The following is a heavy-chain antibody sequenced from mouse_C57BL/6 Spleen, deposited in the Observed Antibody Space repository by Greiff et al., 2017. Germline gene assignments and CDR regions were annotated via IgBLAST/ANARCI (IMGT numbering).Heavy chain of an antibody. CDR3: ARGDYYAMDY. V-gene: IGHV5-17*01. CDR2: ISSGSSTI. J-gene: IGHJ4*01. CDR1: GFTFSDYG. Sequence: VMLVESGGGLVKPGGSLKLSCAASGFTFSDYGMHWVRQAPEKGLEWVAYISSGSSTIYYADTVKGRFTISRDNAKNTLFLQMTSLRSEDTAMYYCARGDYYAMDYWGQGTSVTVSS.